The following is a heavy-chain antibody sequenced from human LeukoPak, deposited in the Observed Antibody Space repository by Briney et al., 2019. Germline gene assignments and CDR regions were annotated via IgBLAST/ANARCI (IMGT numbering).Heavy chain of an antibody. J-gene: IGHJ4*02. CDR2: IDPSSGGT. CDR3: ASEAYCSGGSCSLHRVAS. V-gene: IGHV1-2*02. Sequence: GASEKVSCKASGYTFTAYYMHRVRQAPGHRLEWMGWIDPSSGGTNYAQKFQGRVTITRDTSIGTAYKEMSSLISDDTAVYYYASEAYCSGGSCSLHRVASWGQGTLVTVSS. D-gene: IGHD2-15*01. CDR1: GYTFTAYY.